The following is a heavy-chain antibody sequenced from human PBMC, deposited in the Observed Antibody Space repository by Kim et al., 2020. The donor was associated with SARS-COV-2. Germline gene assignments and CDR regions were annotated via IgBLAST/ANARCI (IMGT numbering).Heavy chain of an antibody. D-gene: IGHD3-3*01. J-gene: IGHJ4*01. CDR3: ARHGGYYDFWSGSTPYYFDY. CDR2: IDPSDSYT. V-gene: IGHV5-10-1*01. CDR1: GYSFTSYW. Sequence: GESLKISCKGSGYSFTSYWISWVRQMPGKGLEWMGRIDPSDSYTNYSPSFQGHVTISADKSISTAYLQWSSLKASDTAMYYCARHGGYYDFWSGSTPYYFDYWGQGTLVTVSS.